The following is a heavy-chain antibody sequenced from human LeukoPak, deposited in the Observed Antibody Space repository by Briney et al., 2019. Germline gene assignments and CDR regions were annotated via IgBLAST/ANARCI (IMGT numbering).Heavy chain of an antibody. Sequence: GGSLRLSCAASGFTIRSYTMNWVRQAPGKGLEWVSSISSSSGYIYYADSLKGRFTISRDNAKNSLYLQVSSLRAEDTAVYYCAREAGSSSSLDFWGQGTLVTVSS. V-gene: IGHV3-21*01. CDR3: AREAGSSSSLDF. J-gene: IGHJ4*02. CDR2: ISSSSGYI. CDR1: GFTIRSYT. D-gene: IGHD6-6*01.